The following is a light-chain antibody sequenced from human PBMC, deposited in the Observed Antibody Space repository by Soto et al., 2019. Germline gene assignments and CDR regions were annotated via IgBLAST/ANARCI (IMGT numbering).Light chain of an antibody. J-gene: IGKJ1*01. CDR3: QQNYRATPWT. CDR1: QSVFSS. Sequence: EIVMTQYLATLSVSPGERATLSCRASQSVFSSLAWYQQKPGQAPRLLIYGAATRATGIPARFSGSGSGTEFTLNISGLQPDDFATYYCQQNYRATPWTLGQGTKVDIK. CDR2: GAA. V-gene: IGKV3-15*01.